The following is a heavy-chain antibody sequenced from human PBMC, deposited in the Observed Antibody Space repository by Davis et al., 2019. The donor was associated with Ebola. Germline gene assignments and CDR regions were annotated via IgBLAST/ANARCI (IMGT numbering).Heavy chain of an antibody. J-gene: IGHJ4*02. CDR3: ARGYGSGRHLDY. Sequence: PGGSLRLSCAASGFTFSSYTMNWARQVPGKGLEWISYIDISSSTMDYADSVKGRFTISRDNDKNTLYLQMNSLRDEDTAVYYCARGYGSGRHLDYWGQGTLVTVSS. V-gene: IGHV3-48*02. D-gene: IGHD3-10*01. CDR2: IDISSSTM. CDR1: GFTFSSYT.